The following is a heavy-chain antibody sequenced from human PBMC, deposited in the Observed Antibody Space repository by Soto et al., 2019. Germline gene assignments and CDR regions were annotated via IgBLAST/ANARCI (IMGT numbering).Heavy chain of an antibody. V-gene: IGHV3-23*01. CDR2: VSASGRST. CDR1: GFSLTTYA. D-gene: IGHD3-10*01. CDR3: AKVWFGESDGFDV. J-gene: IGHJ3*01. Sequence: EVQLLESGGGLVQRGGSLRLSCAVSGFSLTTYAMSWVRQAPGKGLEWVSEVSASGRSTTYADSVKGRFTTSKDTSKYTMSLQMNSLRVDDTAVYYCAKVWFGESDGFDVWGRGTMVRVSS.